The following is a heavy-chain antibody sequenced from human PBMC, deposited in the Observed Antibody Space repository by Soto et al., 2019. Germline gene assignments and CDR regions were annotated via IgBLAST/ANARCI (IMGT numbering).Heavy chain of an antibody. Sequence: GASVKVSCKASGGTFSSYAISWVRQAPGQGLEWMGGIIPIFGTANYAQKFQGRVTITADASTGTAYMELSSLRSEDTAVYYCATVRYTHNEWLRLTYYFDYWGQGTLVTVYS. CDR1: GGTFSSYA. V-gene: IGHV1-69*13. J-gene: IGHJ4*02. CDR3: ATVRYTHNEWLRLTYYFDY. D-gene: IGHD5-12*01. CDR2: IIPIFGTA.